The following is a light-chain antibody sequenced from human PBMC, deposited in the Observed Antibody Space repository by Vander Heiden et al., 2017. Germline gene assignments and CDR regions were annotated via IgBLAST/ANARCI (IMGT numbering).Light chain of an antibody. CDR3: QQRSNWPLT. Sequence: DIVLTQSPATLSLSPGKSATLPRGPSQSVRSYLPWYQQKPGQPPRLLIYDASNRATGIPARFSGSGSGKDFTLTISSLEPEDFAVYYCQQRSNWPLTFGGGTKVEIK. CDR1: QSVRSY. J-gene: IGKJ4*01. CDR2: DAS. V-gene: IGKV3-11*01.